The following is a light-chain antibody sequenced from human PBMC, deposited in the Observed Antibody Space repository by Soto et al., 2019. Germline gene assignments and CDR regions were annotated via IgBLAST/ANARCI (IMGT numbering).Light chain of an antibody. CDR2: GNS. CDR3: QSYDSSLSGYV. CDR1: SSNIGAGYD. Sequence: QSVLTQPPSVSGAPGQRVTISCNGSSSNIGAGYDVHWYQQLPGTAPKLLIYGNSNRPSGVPDRFSGSKSGTSASLAITGLQAEDEADYYFQSYDSSLSGYVFGTGTKLTVL. J-gene: IGLJ1*01. V-gene: IGLV1-40*01.